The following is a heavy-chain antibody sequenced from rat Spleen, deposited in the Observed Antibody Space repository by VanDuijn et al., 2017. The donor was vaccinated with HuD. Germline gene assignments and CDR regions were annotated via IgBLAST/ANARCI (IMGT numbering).Heavy chain of an antibody. D-gene: IGHD1-10*01. CDR1: GFTFNNYW. CDR3: TRDRIYNSLYWYFDF. J-gene: IGHJ1*01. CDR2: ITNTGGST. Sequence: EVQLVESGGGLVQPGRSLKLSCVASGFTFNNYWMTWIRQAPGKGLEWVASITNTGGSTYYPDSVKGRFTISRDNAKSTLYLQMNSLRSEDTATYYCTRDRIYNSLYWYFDFWGPGTMVTVSS. V-gene: IGHV5-31*01.